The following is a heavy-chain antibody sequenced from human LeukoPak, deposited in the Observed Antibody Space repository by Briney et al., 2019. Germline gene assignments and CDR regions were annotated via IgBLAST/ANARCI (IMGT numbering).Heavy chain of an antibody. J-gene: IGHJ6*03. Sequence: GGSLRPSCAAPGFTFSTYSMNWVRQAPGEGLEWVSSISSGSGNIYYADSVKGRFTISRDNAKNSLYLQMNSLRAEDTAVYYCARATVTTGVTFDYYYYYYMDVWGKGTTVTVSS. CDR2: ISSGSGNI. CDR1: GFTFSTYS. CDR3: ARATVTTGVTFDYYYYYYMDV. D-gene: IGHD4-11*01. V-gene: IGHV3-21*01.